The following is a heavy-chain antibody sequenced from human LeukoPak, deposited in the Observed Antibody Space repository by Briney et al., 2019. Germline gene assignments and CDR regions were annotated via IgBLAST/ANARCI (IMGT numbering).Heavy chain of an antibody. V-gene: IGHV3-21*01. CDR3: ARGQYSSAWFDY. J-gene: IGHJ4*02. CDR2: ISSSSNYI. CDR1: GFTFSSYS. D-gene: IGHD6-19*01. Sequence: GGSLRLSCAASGFTFSSYSMHWVRQAPGQGLEWVSSISSSSNYIYYADSLKGRFTISRDNAKNSLYLQMNRLRAEDTAVYYCARGQYSSAWFDYWGQGSLVTVSS.